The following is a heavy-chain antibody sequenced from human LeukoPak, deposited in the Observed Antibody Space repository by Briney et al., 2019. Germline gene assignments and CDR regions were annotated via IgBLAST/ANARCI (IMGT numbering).Heavy chain of an antibody. J-gene: IGHJ4*02. CDR2: INDGGRT. CDR1: GFTVSNNY. V-gene: IGHV3-66*01. Sequence: GGSLRLSCAASGFTVSNNYMTWVRQAPGKGLESVSVINDGGRTFYADPVKGRFTISRDNSKNTLYLQMSSLRAEDTAVYYCAGAPETGHWGQGTLVTVSS. CDR3: AGAPETGH.